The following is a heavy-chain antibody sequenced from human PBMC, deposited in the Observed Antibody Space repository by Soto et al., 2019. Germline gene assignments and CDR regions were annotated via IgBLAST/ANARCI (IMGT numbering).Heavy chain of an antibody. Sequence: QVQLVQSGAEVKKPGASVKVSCKASGYTFTSYGISWVRQAPGQGLEWMGWISAYNGNKKYAQKLQGRVTMTTDTSTSRAYIELRSLISDDTAVYYRAREPNYFVYWGQGTLVTVSS. J-gene: IGHJ4*02. V-gene: IGHV1-18*01. CDR2: ISAYNGNK. CDR3: AREPNYFVY. CDR1: GYTFTSYG.